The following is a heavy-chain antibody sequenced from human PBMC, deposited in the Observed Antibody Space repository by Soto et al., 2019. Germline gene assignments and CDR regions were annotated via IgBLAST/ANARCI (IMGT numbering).Heavy chain of an antibody. V-gene: IGHV3-30*18. Sequence: GGSLRLSCAASGFTFSSYGMHWVRQAPGKGLEWVAVISYDGSNKYYADSVKGRFTISRDNSKNTLYLQMNSLRAEDTAVYYCAKDSEAAAVFSSLLPKIQKYYYYGMDVWGQGTTVTVSS. J-gene: IGHJ6*02. CDR3: AKDSEAAAVFSSLLPKIQKYYYYGMDV. CDR2: ISYDGSNK. CDR1: GFTFSSYG. D-gene: IGHD6-13*01.